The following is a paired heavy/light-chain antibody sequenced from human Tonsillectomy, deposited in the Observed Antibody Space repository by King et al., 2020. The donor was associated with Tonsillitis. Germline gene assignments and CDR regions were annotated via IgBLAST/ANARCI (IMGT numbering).Heavy chain of an antibody. Sequence: QVQLVQSGAEVKKPGASVKVSCKASGYTFTSYDISWVRQAPGQGLEWMGWISAYNGNTNYAQKLQGRVTMTTDTSTSTAYMELRSLRSDDTAVYYCARQPDYGSGSYSGLDYWGQGTLVTVSS. CDR3: ARQPDYGSGSYSGLDY. CDR2: ISAYNGNT. J-gene: IGHJ4*02. V-gene: IGHV1-18*04. CDR1: GYTFTSYD. D-gene: IGHD3-10*01.
Light chain of an antibody. CDR3: SSYAGSYTWV. Sequence: QSALTQPRSVSGSPGQSVTISCTGTSSDVGGYNYVSWYQQHPGKAPKLMIYDVSKRPSGVPDRFSGSKSGNTASLTISGLQAEDEADYYCSSYAGSYTWVFGGGTKLTVL. V-gene: IGLV2-11*01. CDR1: SSDVGGYNY. CDR2: DVS. J-gene: IGLJ3*02.